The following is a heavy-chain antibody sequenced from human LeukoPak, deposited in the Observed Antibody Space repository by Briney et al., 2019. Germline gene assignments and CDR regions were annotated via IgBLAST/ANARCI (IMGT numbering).Heavy chain of an antibody. D-gene: IGHD3-22*01. CDR2: IYWNDHK. CDR1: GFSLSTSRVG. J-gene: IGHJ6*03. V-gene: IGHV2-5*01. CDR3: ARSRRYYDPRREIEYYIDV. Sequence: ESGPTLVNPPQTLTLPCTFSGFSLSTSRVGVGWIRQPPGMALEWIALIYWNDHKRYSPSLKTRLTITKDTSKNQVVLTMTNMDPVDPATYYCARSRRYYDPRREIEYYIDVWGKGTTVTFSS.